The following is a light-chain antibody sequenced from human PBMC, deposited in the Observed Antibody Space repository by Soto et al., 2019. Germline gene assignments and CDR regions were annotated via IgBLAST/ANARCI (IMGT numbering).Light chain of an antibody. CDR2: KVT. Sequence: QSVLTQPASVSGSPGQSITISCTGTSSDIGAYDYVSWYQQHPGKAPKLMIYKVTSRPSGVSIRFSGSKSGSAASLTISGLQAVDEADYYCSSYSGISHWVFGGGTKLTVL. J-gene: IGLJ3*02. V-gene: IGLV2-14*01. CDR3: SSYSGISHWV. CDR1: SSDIGAYDY.